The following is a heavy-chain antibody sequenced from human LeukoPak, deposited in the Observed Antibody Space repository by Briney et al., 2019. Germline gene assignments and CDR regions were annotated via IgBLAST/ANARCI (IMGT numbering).Heavy chain of an antibody. CDR2: IYPGDSDT. V-gene: IGHV5-51*01. CDR3: ARGSIVGATRNYFDY. Sequence: GESLKISCKGSGCSVTSYWIGWVRQMPGKGLEWMGIIYPGDSDTRYSPSFQGQVTISADKSISTAYLQWSNLKASDTAMYYCARGSIVGATRNYFDYWGQGTQVTVSS. D-gene: IGHD1-26*01. CDR1: GCSVTSYW. J-gene: IGHJ4*02.